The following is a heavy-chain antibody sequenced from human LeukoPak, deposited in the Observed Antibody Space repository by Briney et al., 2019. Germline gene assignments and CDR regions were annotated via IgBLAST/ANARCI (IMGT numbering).Heavy chain of an antibody. V-gene: IGHV4-34*01. D-gene: IGHD2-15*01. Sequence: NPSLKSRVTISVDTSKNQFSLKLSSVTAADTAVYYCARGPLGYCSGGSCYFYYYYYYGMDVWGQGTTVTVSS. J-gene: IGHJ6*02. CDR3: ARGPLGYCSGGSCYFYYYYYYGMDV.